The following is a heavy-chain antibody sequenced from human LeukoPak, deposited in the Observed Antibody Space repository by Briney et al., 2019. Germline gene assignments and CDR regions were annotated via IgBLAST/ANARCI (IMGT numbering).Heavy chain of an antibody. V-gene: IGHV4-59*01. J-gene: IGHJ6*02. CDR3: ARSMDIVVVPAAMDNYGMDV. Sequence: SETLSLTCTVSGGSISSYYWSWIRQPPGKGLEWIGYIYYSGSTNYNPSLKSRVTISVDTSKNQFSLKLSSVTAADTAVYYCARSMDIVVVPAAMDNYGMDVWGQGTTVTVSS. D-gene: IGHD2-2*03. CDR2: IYYSGST. CDR1: GGSISSYY.